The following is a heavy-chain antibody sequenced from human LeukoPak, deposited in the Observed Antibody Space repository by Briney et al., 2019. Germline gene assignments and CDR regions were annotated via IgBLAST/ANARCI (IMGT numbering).Heavy chain of an antibody. J-gene: IGHJ6*03. V-gene: IGHV4-59*01. D-gene: IGHD2-15*01. CDR3: ARGGGYCSGGSCYAYYYYYMDV. CDR2: IYYSGST. CDR1: GGSISSYY. Sequence: SETLSLTCTVSGGSISSYYWSWIRQPPGKGLEWIGYIYYSGSTNYNPSLKSRVTVSVDTSKNQFSLKLSSVTAADTAVYYCARGGGYCSGGSCYAYYYYYMDVWGKGTTVTVSS.